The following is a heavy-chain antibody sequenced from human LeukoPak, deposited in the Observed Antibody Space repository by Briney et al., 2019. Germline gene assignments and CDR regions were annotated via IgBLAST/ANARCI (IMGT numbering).Heavy chain of an antibody. CDR1: GGSFSGYY. CDR2: INHSGNT. J-gene: IGHJ4*02. D-gene: IGHD3-10*01. Sequence: PSETLSLTCALYGGSFSGYYWSWIRQPPGNGLEWIGEINHSGNTNYNPSLKSRVTISVDASKNQFSLKLSSVTAADTAVYYCARGRIMVRGVFDYWGQGTLVTVSS. CDR3: ARGRIMVRGVFDY. V-gene: IGHV4-34*01.